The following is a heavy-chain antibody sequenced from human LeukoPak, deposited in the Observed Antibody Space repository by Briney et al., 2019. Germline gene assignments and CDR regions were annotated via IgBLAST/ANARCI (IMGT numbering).Heavy chain of an antibody. J-gene: IGHJ4*02. Sequence: SETLSLTCTVSVGSISSSSYYWGWIRQPPGKGLEWIGSIYYTGSTYYNPSLKSRVTISVDTSKNQFSLKLSSVTAADTAVYYCARALXPSAPFDYWGQGTLVTVSS. CDR3: ARALXPSAPFDY. V-gene: IGHV4-39*07. CDR2: IYYTGST. CDR1: VGSISSSSYY.